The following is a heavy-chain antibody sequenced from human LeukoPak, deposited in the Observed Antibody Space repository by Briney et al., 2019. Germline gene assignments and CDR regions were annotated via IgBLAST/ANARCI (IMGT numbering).Heavy chain of an antibody. Sequence: GGSLRLSCAASGFTFSSYWMHWVRQAPGKGLVWVSRINSDGSSTRYADSVKGRFTISRDNAKNPLYLQMSSLRAEDTAVYYCARNGGIRLLSDAFDIWGQGTMVTVSS. CDR3: ARNGGIRLLSDAFDI. J-gene: IGHJ3*02. CDR1: GFTFSSYW. V-gene: IGHV3-74*01. D-gene: IGHD3-16*01. CDR2: INSDGSST.